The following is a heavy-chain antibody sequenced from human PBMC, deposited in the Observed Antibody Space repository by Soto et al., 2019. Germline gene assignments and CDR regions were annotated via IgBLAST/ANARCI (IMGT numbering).Heavy chain of an antibody. D-gene: IGHD6-19*01. CDR3: AHLAVAGKVNYFDY. Sequence: EVQLVESGGGLVKPGGSLRLSCAASGFTFSSYSMNWVRQAPGKGLEWVSSISSSSSYIYYADSVKGRFTISRDNAKNSLDLRMSSLRAEDTAVYYCAHLAVAGKVNYFDYWGQGPLVTVSS. CDR1: GFTFSSYS. CDR2: ISSSSSYI. V-gene: IGHV3-21*01. J-gene: IGHJ4*02.